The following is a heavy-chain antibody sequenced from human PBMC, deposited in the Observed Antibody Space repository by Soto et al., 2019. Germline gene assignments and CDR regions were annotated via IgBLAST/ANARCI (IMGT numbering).Heavy chain of an antibody. CDR3: ARDLASMGYYYYYGMDV. J-gene: IGHJ6*02. CDR1: GGSISSYY. Sequence: SETLSLTCTVSGGSISSYYWSWIRQPPGKGLEWIGYIYYSGSTNYNPSLKSRVTISVDTSKNQFSLKLGSVTAADTAVYYCARDLASMGYYYYYGMDVWGQGTTVTVSS. V-gene: IGHV4-59*01. D-gene: IGHD3-10*01. CDR2: IYYSGST.